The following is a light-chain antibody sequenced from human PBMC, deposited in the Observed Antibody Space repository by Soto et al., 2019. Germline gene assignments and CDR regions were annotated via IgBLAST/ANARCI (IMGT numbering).Light chain of an antibody. CDR1: QSVTSY. CDR3: QQYGSSPTT. CDR2: HVS. V-gene: IGKV3-20*01. J-gene: IGKJ1*01. Sequence: IVLTQSPATLSLSPGERATLSCRASQSVTSYLAWYQQKPGQAPRLLIYHVSIRATPIPDRFSGSGSGPDFPLTISRLEPEDFAVYYCQQYGSSPTTFGQGTKVDIK.